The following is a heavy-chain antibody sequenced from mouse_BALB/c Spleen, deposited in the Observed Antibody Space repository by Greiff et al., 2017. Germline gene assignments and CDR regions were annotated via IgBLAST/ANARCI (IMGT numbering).Heavy chain of an antibody. CDR1: GYAFTNYL. CDR3: AREGTFAY. D-gene: IGHD3-3*01. Sequence: QVQLQQSGAELVRPGTSVKVSCKASGYAFTNYLIEWVKQRPGQGLEWIGVINPGSGGTNYNEKFKGKATLTADKSSSTAYMQLSSLTSDDSAVYFCAREGTFAYWGQGTLVTVSA. CDR2: INPGSGGT. J-gene: IGHJ3*01. V-gene: IGHV1-54*03.